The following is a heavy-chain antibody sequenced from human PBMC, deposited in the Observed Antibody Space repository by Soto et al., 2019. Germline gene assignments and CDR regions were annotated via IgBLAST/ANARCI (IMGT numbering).Heavy chain of an antibody. CDR3: ATFALDYYGSGRGAFDI. V-gene: IGHV4-59*01. CDR1: GGSISSYY. Sequence: QVQLQESGPGLVKPSETLSLTCTVSGGSISSYYWSWIRQPPGKGLEWIGYIYYSGSTNYNPSLKSRVTISVDTSNNQFSLKLSSVTAADTAVYYCATFALDYYGSGRGAFDIWGQGTMVTVSS. CDR2: IYYSGST. D-gene: IGHD3-10*01. J-gene: IGHJ3*02.